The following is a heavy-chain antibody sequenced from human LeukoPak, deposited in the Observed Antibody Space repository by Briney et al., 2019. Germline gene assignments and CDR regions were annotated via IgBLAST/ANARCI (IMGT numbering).Heavy chain of an antibody. CDR3: TTDTDFVVVPDYYYMDV. CDR1: GFTFSNAW. Sequence: GGSLRLSCAASGFTFSNAWMSWVRQAPGKGLEWVGRIKSKTDGGTTDYAAPVKGRFTISRDNSKNTLYLQMNSLKTEDTAVYYCTTDTDFVVVPDYYYMDVWGKGTTVTVSS. D-gene: IGHD2-2*01. V-gene: IGHV3-15*01. CDR2: IKSKTDGGTT. J-gene: IGHJ6*03.